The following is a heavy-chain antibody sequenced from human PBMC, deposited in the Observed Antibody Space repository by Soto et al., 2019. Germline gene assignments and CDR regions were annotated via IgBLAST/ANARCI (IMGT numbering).Heavy chain of an antibody. CDR1: GYSFTSHW. CDR2: IYPGDSDT. D-gene: IGHD6-19*01. J-gene: IGHJ4*02. CDR3: ATLVLYSSGWHYDY. V-gene: IGHV5-51*01. Sequence: GESLRISCQGSGYSFTSHWIGWVRQMPGKGLEWMGIIYPGDSDTRYSPSFQGQITISADKSISTAYLQWSSLKASDIAMYYCATLVLYSSGWHYDYWGQGTLVTVSS.